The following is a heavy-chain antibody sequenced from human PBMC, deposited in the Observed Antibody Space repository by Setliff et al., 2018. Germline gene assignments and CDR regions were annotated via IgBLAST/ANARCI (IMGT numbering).Heavy chain of an antibody. V-gene: IGHV4-4*02. CDR2: IYTSGST. D-gene: IGHD6-19*01. CDR1: GVSVNSLT. Sequence: SETLSLTCAVSGVSVNSLTWWSWVRQTPGKGLEWIGRIYTSGSTNYNPPLKSRVTMSVDTSKNQFSLNLTSVTAADTAVYYCARASSGWYSAYYYYMDVWGKGTTVTVSS. J-gene: IGHJ6*03. CDR3: ARASSGWYSAYYYYMDV.